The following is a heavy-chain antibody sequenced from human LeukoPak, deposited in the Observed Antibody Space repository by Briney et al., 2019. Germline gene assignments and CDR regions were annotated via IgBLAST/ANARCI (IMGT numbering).Heavy chain of an antibody. V-gene: IGHV3-23*01. CDR3: AKRYFDWLLSEYFDY. CDR2: ISGSGGST. J-gene: IGHJ4*02. CDR1: GFTFSSYA. D-gene: IGHD3-9*01. Sequence: PGGSLRLPCAASGFTFSSYAMSWVRQAPGKGLEWVSAISGSGGSTYYADSVKGRFTISRDNSKNTLYLQMNSLRAEDTAVYYCAKRYFDWLLSEYFDYWGQGTLVTVSS.